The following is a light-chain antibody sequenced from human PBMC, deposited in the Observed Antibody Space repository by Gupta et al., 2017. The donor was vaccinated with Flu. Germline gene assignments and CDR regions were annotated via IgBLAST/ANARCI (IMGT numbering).Light chain of an antibody. CDR3: GTWDSSLSAGV. V-gene: IGLV1-51*02. Sequence: KVTISGSGSSSNIGNNYVSWYQQLPGAAPKLLIYEGNKRPSGIPDRFSGSKSGTSATLGITGLQTGDEADYYCGTWDSSLSAGVFGGGTKLTVL. J-gene: IGLJ3*02. CDR1: SSNIGNNY. CDR2: EGN.